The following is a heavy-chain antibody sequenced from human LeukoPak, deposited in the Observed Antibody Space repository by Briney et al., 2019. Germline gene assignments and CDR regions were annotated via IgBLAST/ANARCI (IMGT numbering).Heavy chain of an antibody. J-gene: IGHJ3*02. Sequence: GGSLRLSCAASGFTFSSCAMSWVRQAPVKGLEWVSGVRGTDDSTHYADSVKGRFTISRDNSKNTLYLQMNSLRAEDTAVYYCAKDRDFWSGYYPPEDDAFDIWGQGTVVTVSS. CDR2: VRGTDDST. CDR1: GFTFSSCA. CDR3: AKDRDFWSGYYPPEDDAFDI. V-gene: IGHV3-23*01. D-gene: IGHD3-3*01.